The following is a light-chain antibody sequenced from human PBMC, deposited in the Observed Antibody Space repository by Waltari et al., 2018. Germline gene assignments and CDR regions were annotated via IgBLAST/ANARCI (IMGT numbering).Light chain of an antibody. CDR3: QHYVRLPAT. V-gene: IGKV3-20*01. Sequence: EIVLKQSPGTLSLSPGERATLSCRASQSVRGSLALYQQKAGQAPRILIYGASSRATGIPDRFSGSGSGTDFSLTISRLEPEDFAVYYCQHYVRLPATFGQGTKVEI. J-gene: IGKJ1*01. CDR2: GAS. CDR1: QSVRGS.